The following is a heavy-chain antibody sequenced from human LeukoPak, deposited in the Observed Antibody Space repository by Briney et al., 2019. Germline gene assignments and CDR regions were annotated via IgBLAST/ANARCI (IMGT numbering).Heavy chain of an antibody. CDR3: AKGYPPIAVAGTLTDGIDY. D-gene: IGHD6-19*01. V-gene: IGHV1-2*02. CDR1: GYTFTSYY. CDR2: INPNSGGT. J-gene: IGHJ4*02. Sequence: ASVKVSCKASGYTFTSYYMHWVRQAPRQGLEWMGWINPNSGGTNYAQKFQGRVTMTRDTSISTAYMELSRLRSDDTAVYYCAKGYPPIAVAGTLTDGIDYWGQGTLVTVSS.